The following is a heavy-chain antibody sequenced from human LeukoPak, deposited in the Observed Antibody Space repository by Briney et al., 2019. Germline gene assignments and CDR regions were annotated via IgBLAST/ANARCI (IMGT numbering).Heavy chain of an antibody. CDR1: GFTFSSYT. Sequence: GGSLRLSCAASGFTFSSYTMNWVRQAPGKGLEWVSSISSSSPYIYYADSVEGRFTISRDNAENSLFLEMNSLRAEDTAVYYCARDLGTTMITSLGYWGQGTLVNVSS. D-gene: IGHD3-22*01. J-gene: IGHJ4*02. CDR3: ARDLGTTMITSLGY. CDR2: ISSSSPYI. V-gene: IGHV3-21*01.